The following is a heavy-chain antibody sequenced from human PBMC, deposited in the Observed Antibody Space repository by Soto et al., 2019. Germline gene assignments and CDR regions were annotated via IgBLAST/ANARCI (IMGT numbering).Heavy chain of an antibody. V-gene: IGHV4-4*02. J-gene: IGHJ4*02. CDR3: ARRGGGVVLAATTPFDY. D-gene: IGHD2-15*01. CDR2: IYHSGST. CDR1: SGSITSANW. Sequence: QVPLQESGPRLVRPSGTLSITCTVSSGSITSANWWSWVRQPPGRGLEWIGEIYHSGSTNYNLSLKSRVTLSVDKSKNQFYLSLSSVTAADTSMYYCARRGGGVVLAATTPFDYWGQGTLVTVSS.